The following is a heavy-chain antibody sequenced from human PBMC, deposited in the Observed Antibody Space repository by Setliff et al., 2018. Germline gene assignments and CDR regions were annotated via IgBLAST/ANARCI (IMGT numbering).Heavy chain of an antibody. J-gene: IGHJ4*02. Sequence: PGGSLRLSCAASGFTFSNYDMHWVRQATGKGLEWVSAIGTAGDAYYPGSVKGQFTVSRENAKNTLYLQMNSLRPEDTAVYYCARGGDYCGGECYIPPPDSYWGQGTLVTVSS. CDR3: ARGGDYCGGECYIPPPDSY. D-gene: IGHD2-21*01. CDR1: GFTFSNYD. V-gene: IGHV3-13*01. CDR2: IGTAGDA.